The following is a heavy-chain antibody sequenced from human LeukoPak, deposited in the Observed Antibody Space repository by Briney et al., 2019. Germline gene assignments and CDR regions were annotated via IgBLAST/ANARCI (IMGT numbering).Heavy chain of an antibody. CDR3: ARRSDTGVVPHHSYYCFDV. CDR2: IVPVLNIA. V-gene: IGHV1-69*10. Sequence: SVKVSCKASGGTFSTYEINWVRQAPGQGLEWVGRIVPVLNIANYAQRFQGRVTITADKSTNTAYMELSGLRSEDTATYYCARRSDTGVVPHHSYYCFDVWGQGTAVTVS. J-gene: IGHJ6*02. CDR1: GGTFSTYE. D-gene: IGHD5-18*01.